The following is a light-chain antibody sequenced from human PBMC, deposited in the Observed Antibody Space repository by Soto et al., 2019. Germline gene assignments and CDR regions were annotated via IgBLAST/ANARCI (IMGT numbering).Light chain of an antibody. CDR1: SSDVGGYKY. CDR3: SSFAGTSDVGV. J-gene: IGLJ1*01. Sequence: QAVVTQPPSASGSPGQSVTISCTGTSSDVGGYKYVSWYQQHPGKAPKLIIYEVTKRPSGVPDRFSASKSGNTASLTVSGLQAEDEADYYCSSFAGTSDVGVFGTGTKVTVL. V-gene: IGLV2-8*01. CDR2: EVT.